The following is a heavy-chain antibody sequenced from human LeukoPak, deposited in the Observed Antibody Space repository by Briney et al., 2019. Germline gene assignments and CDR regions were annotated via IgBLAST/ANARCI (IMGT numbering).Heavy chain of an antibody. CDR1: GFTFSSYG. Sequence: PGGSLRLSCAASGFTFSSYGMHWVRQAPGKGLEWVAFIRYDGSNKYYADSVKGRFTISRDNSKNTLYLQMNSLRAEDTAVYYCAKRGYYYDSSGYLNYWGQGTLVTVSS. CDR3: AKRGYYYDSSGYLNY. V-gene: IGHV3-30*02. D-gene: IGHD3-22*01. CDR2: IRYDGSNK. J-gene: IGHJ4*02.